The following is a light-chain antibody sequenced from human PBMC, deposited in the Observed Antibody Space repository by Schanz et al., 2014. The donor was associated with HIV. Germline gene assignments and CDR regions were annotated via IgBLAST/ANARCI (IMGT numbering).Light chain of an antibody. CDR1: SSDIGTFNY. CDR2: DVS. Sequence: QSALTQPASVSGSPGQSITISCTGTSSDIGTFNYVSWYQQHPGKAPKLIIYDVSNRPSGVSNRFSGSKSGNTASLTISGLQAEDEADYYCCSLXSSNTLLFGGGTKLTVL. J-gene: IGLJ2*01. V-gene: IGLV2-14*03. CDR3: CSLXSSNTLL.